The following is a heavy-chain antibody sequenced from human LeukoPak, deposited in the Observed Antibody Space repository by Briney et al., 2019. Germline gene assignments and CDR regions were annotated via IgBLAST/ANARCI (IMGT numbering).Heavy chain of an antibody. V-gene: IGHV3-30*02. CDR1: GFTFTTYG. D-gene: IGHD1-26*01. CDR2: MQNDEIDK. CDR3: AKDIIPQWGALGRRTHAAFDI. J-gene: IGHJ3*02. Sequence: GGSLRLSCAASGFTFTTYGMHWVRQAPGKGLEWVAFMQNDEIDKFYADSVKGRFTISRDNSKNTLYLQMNSLRAEDTALYYCAKDIIPQWGALGRRTHAAFDIWGQGTMVTVSS.